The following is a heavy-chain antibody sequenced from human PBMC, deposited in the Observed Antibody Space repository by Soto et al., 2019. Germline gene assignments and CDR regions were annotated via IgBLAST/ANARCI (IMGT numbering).Heavy chain of an antibody. CDR3: ARADIVVVVAATFDY. Sequence: QLQLQESGPGLVKPSETLSLTCTVSGGSISSSSYYWGWIRQPPGKGLEWIGSIYYSGSTYYNPSLKSRVTISVDTSKNQFSLKLSSVTAADTAVDYCARADIVVVVAATFDYWGQGTLVTVSS. CDR1: GGSISSSSYY. V-gene: IGHV4-39*01. D-gene: IGHD2-15*01. CDR2: IYYSGST. J-gene: IGHJ4*02.